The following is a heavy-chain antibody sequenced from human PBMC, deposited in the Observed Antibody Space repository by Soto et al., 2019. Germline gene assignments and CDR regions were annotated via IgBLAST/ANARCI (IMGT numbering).Heavy chain of an antibody. CDR2: ITSDGTSA. J-gene: IGHJ6*02. Sequence: PGGSLRLSCAASGFTFSRQWMHWVRQTPGKGLVWVSRITSDGTSASYADSVKGRFTISRDNAKNSLYLQMNSLRAEDTAVYYCARDLSHYYYGMDVWGQGTTVTVSS. V-gene: IGHV3-74*01. CDR3: ARDLSHYYYGMDV. CDR1: GFTFSRQW.